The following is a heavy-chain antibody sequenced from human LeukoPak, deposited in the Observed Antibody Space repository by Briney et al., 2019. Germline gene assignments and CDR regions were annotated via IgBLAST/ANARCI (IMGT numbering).Heavy chain of an antibody. V-gene: IGHV1-8*01. Sequence: ASVKVSCKASGYTFTSYDINWVRQATGQGLEWMGWMNPNSGNTGYAQKFQGRVTMTRDTSTSTVYMELSSLRSEDTAVYYCARTPLYSSSYYYYYIDVWGKGTTVTVSS. CDR1: GYTFTSYD. CDR2: MNPNSGNT. D-gene: IGHD6-6*01. J-gene: IGHJ6*03. CDR3: ARTPLYSSSYYYYYIDV.